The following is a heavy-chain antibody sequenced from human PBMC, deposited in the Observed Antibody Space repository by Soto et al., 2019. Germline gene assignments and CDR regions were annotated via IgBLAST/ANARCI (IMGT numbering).Heavy chain of an antibody. D-gene: IGHD3-22*01. CDR2: INDDGSER. V-gene: IGHV3-7*01. Sequence: AQLVESGGGLVQPGGSLRLSCEASGFMFGVYWMSWVRQAPGKGLEWVANINDDGSERQYVDSVKGRFTISRDTPNNLLFLQMNSLRDEDTAVYYCAREFYGYYTYGPGDYWGQGTLVAVSS. J-gene: IGHJ4*02. CDR3: AREFYGYYTYGPGDY. CDR1: GFMFGVYW.